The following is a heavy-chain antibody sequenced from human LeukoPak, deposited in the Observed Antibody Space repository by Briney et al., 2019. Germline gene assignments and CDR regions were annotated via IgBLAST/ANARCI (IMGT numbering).Heavy chain of an antibody. J-gene: IGHJ6*03. D-gene: IGHD2-15*01. CDR2: ISPIFGTA. CDR1: GGTFSSYA. Sequence: SVKVSCKDSGGTFSSYAISWVRQAPGQGLEWMGRISPIFGTANYAQKFQGRVTITTDESTSTAYMELSSLRSEDTAVYYCARDVRGCSGGSCYYYYYYMDVWGKGTTMTVSS. V-gene: IGHV1-69*05. CDR3: ARDVRGCSGGSCYYYYYYMDV.